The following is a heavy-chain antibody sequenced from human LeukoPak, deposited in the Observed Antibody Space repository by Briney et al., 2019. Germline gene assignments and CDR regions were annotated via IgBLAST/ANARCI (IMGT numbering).Heavy chain of an antibody. CDR3: ARLTGSGYYYFDY. J-gene: IGHJ4*02. CDR2: ISSGSGTI. Sequence: PGRSLRLSCAASGFTFSRYGMYWVRQAPGTGLEWVSFISSGSGTIYYADSVKGRFTISRDNAKNSLFLHMNNLRDEDTAVYYCARLTGSGYYYFDYWGQGTLVTVSS. V-gene: IGHV3-48*02. D-gene: IGHD3-22*01. CDR1: GFTFSRYG.